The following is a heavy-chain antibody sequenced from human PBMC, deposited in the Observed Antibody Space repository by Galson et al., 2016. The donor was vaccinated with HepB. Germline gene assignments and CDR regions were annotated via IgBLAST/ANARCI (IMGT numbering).Heavy chain of an antibody. Sequence: SLRLSCAASGFPFSNYWMNWVRQAPGKGLEWVANIKQEGNQEYYAASVKGRFTVSRDNARKSLYLQINSLRGDHTDVYYCARAQWILARRAAYFDHWGQGILVTVSS. J-gene: IGHJ4*02. CDR2: IKQEGNQE. V-gene: IGHV3-7*04. CDR3: ARAQWILARRAAYFDH. CDR1: GFPFSNYW. D-gene: IGHD5-18*01.